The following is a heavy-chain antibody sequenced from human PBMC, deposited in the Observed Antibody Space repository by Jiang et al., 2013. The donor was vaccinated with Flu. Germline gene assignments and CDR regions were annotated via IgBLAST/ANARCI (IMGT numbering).Heavy chain of an antibody. CDR3: ARVGSSWYPIPIQSNDY. J-gene: IGHJ4*02. Sequence: VQLLESGGGVVQPGRSLRLSCAASGFTFSSYAMHWVRQAPGKGLEWVAVISYDGSNKYYADSVKGRFTISRDNSKNTLYLQMNSLRAEDTAVYYCARVGSSWYPIPIQSNDYWGQGTLVTVSS. CDR1: GFTFSSYA. D-gene: IGHD6-13*01. CDR2: ISYDGSNK. V-gene: IGHV3-30*01.